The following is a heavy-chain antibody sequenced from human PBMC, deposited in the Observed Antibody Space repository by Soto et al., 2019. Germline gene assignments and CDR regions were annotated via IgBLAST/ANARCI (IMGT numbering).Heavy chain of an antibody. CDR1: GYTFSSYG. J-gene: IGHJ3*02. D-gene: IGHD3-22*01. CDR2: ISAYNGNT. CDR3: ARIPYDSSGQRAFDI. Sequence: GASVKVSCKASGYTFSSYGISWVRQAPGQGLEWMGWISAYNGNTKYAQKLQGRVTMTADTSTSTAYMELRSLRSDDTAVYYCARIPYDSSGQRAFDIWGQGTMVTVS. V-gene: IGHV1-18*04.